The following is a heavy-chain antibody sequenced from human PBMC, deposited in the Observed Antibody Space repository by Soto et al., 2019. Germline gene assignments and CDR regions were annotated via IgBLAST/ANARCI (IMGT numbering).Heavy chain of an antibody. D-gene: IGHD4-17*01. V-gene: IGHV3-21*01. CDR2: ISSSSSYI. J-gene: IGHJ5*02. CDR3: ASKGYGDYVDWFDP. CDR1: GFTFSSYS. Sequence: GALRLSCAASGFTFSSYSMNWVRQAPGKGLEWVSSISSSSSYIYYADSVKGRFTISRDNAKNSLYLQMNSLRAEDTAVYYCASKGYGDYVDWFDPWGQGTLVTVSS.